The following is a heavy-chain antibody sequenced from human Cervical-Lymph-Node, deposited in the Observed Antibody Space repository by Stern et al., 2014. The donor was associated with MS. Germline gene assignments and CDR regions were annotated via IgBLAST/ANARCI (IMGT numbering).Heavy chain of an antibody. D-gene: IGHD3-10*01. CDR3: ALGGFGHYFEY. J-gene: IGHJ4*02. CDR2: IRPIIGTA. CDR1: GGTFSSSD. Sequence: QVQLVQSEAEVQKPGSSVKDSCRASGGTFSSSDISWVRQAPGQGLAWRGGIRPIIGTANCAKKYQGRVTITADESTSTAYMELSSLRSEDTAIYYCALGGFGHYFEYWGQGTLVTVSS. V-gene: IGHV1-69*01.